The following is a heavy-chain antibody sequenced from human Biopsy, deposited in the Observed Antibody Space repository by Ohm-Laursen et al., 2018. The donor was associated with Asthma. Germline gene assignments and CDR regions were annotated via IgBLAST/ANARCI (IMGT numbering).Heavy chain of an antibody. J-gene: IGHJ3*02. CDR2: ISKDASTQ. CDR1: GFSFSNFA. CDR3: VRDGTDDAFDI. Sequence: SLRLSCAALGFSFSNFAIHWVRQAPGKGLEWVGVISKDASTQDYADSVRGRFTMARDNSKNTLDLQMNSLREEDTAVYYCVRDGTDDAFDIWGQGTVVSVSS. V-gene: IGHV3-30*01. D-gene: IGHD1-1*01.